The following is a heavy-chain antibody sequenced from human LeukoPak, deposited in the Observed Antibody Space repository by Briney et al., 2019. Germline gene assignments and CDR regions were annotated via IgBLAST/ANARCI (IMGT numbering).Heavy chain of an antibody. V-gene: IGHV1-46*01. J-gene: IGHJ4*02. CDR3: ARGDSSEH. CDR2: INPSAGST. CDR1: GYTFTSYY. Sequence: ASVKVSCKASGYTFTSYYMHWVRRAPGQGLDWVGIINPSAGSTTYAQKFQGRVTMTRDTSTSTVYMELSSLRFEDTAVYYCARGDSSEHWGQGTLVTVSS. D-gene: IGHD3-22*01.